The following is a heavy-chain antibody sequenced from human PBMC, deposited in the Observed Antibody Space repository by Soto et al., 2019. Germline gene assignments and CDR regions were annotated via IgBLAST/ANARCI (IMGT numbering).Heavy chain of an antibody. CDR2: ISSSGSTK. V-gene: IGHV3-48*03. Sequence: GGSLRLSCAASGFTFSSYEMNWVRQAPGKGLEWVSYISSSGSTKYYADSVKGRFTISRDNAKKSLYLQMNSLRAEDTAVYYCARESCSSTTCPDWYFDLWGRGTLVTVSS. D-gene: IGHD2-2*01. CDR1: GFTFSSYE. CDR3: ARESCSSTTCPDWYFDL. J-gene: IGHJ2*01.